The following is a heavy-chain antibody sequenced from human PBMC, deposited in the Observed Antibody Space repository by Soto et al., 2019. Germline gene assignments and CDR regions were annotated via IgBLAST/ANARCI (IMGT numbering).Heavy chain of an antibody. J-gene: IGHJ6*03. Sequence: QVQLVESGGGLVKPGGSLRLSCAASGFTFSDYYMSWIRQAPGKGLEWVSYISSSGSTIYYAGSVQVRFTISRDNAKNTLYLQLNSLRAEDTAVYYCARYINGDYYASENYDYYYYMDVWGKGTTVTVSS. CDR3: ARYINGDYYASENYDYYYYMDV. D-gene: IGHD4-17*01. CDR1: GFTFSDYY. V-gene: IGHV3-11*01. CDR2: ISSSGSTI.